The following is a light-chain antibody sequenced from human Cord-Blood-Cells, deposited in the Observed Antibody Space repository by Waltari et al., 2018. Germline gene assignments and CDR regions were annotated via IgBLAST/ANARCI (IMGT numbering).Light chain of an antibody. J-gene: IGKJ5*01. CDR1: QSVSSY. V-gene: IGKV3-11*01. Sequence: EMVFTQSPATLSLSPGERATLSCRTSQSVSSYLAWYQQKPGQAPRLLIYDASNRATGIPARFSGSGSGTDFTLTISSLEPEDFAVYYCQQRSNWPITFGQGTRLEIK. CDR2: DAS. CDR3: QQRSNWPIT.